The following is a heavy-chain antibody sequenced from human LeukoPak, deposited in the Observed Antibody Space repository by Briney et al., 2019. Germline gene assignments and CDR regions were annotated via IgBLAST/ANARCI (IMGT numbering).Heavy chain of an antibody. Sequence: GGSLRLSCAASGFTFSTYWMSWVRQAPGKGLEWVPTIKEDGRETYYVDSVKGRFTISRDNAKNSLYLQMSRLRAEDTAVYYCARDPLRRYDYWGQGTLLTVSS. CDR3: ARDPLRRYDY. CDR1: GFTFSTYW. J-gene: IGHJ4*02. V-gene: IGHV3-7*01. CDR2: IKEDGRET.